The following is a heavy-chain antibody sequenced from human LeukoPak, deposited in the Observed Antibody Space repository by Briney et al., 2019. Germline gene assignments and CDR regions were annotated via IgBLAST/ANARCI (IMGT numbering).Heavy chain of an antibody. CDR1: GGTFSSYA. Sequence: ASVKVSCKASGGTFSSYAISWVRQAPGQGLEWMGGIVPIFGTANYAQKFQGRVTITADESTSTAYMELSSLRSEDTAVYYCARGRGYSYGNFDYWGQGTLVTVSS. CDR2: IVPIFGTA. CDR3: ARGRGYSYGNFDY. J-gene: IGHJ4*02. V-gene: IGHV1-69*13. D-gene: IGHD5-18*01.